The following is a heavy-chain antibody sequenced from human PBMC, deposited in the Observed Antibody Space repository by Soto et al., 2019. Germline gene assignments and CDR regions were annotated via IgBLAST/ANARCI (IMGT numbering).Heavy chain of an antibody. Sequence: SETLSLTCTVSGASISSGDYYWTWIRQPPGKGLEWIGSIYYSGNTYYNPSLKSRVTISVDPSNNQFSLKLSSVTAADTAVYYCARASYDSSTYYLDYWGQGTLVTV. CDR1: GASISSGDYY. CDR3: ARASYDSSTYYLDY. J-gene: IGHJ4*02. V-gene: IGHV4-30-4*01. D-gene: IGHD3-22*01. CDR2: IYYSGNT.